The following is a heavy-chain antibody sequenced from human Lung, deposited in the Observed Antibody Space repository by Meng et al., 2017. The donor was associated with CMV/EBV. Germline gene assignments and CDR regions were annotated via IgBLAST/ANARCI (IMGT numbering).Heavy chain of an antibody. V-gene: IGHV4-59*01. CDR2: FYYRGNS. D-gene: IGHD2-21*01. CDR3: ARGSYLAVEG. J-gene: IGHJ4*02. CDR1: GGSINSYY. Sequence: GQLRESGPGLVKPSETLSLTCTVSGGSINSYYWSWIRQPPGQGLEWLGYFYYRGNSNYNPSLKSRVTISVDTSKNLFSLNLTSVTAADAALYYCARGSYLAVEGWGLGTLVTVSS.